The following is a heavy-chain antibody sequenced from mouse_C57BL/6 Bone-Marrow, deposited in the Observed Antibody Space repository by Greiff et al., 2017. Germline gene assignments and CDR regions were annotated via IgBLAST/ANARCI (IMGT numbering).Heavy chain of an antibody. J-gene: IGHJ3*01. D-gene: IGHD2-1*01. CDR1: GYTFTSYW. CDR3: AREGVYYGSLAY. CDR2: IDPSDSYT. Sequence: QVQLQQPGAELVMPGASVKLSCKASGYTFTSYWMHWVKQRPGQGLEWIGEIDPSDSYTNYNQKFKGKSTLTVDKSSSTAYMQLSSLTSEASAVYYCAREGVYYGSLAYWGQGTLVTVSA. V-gene: IGHV1-69*01.